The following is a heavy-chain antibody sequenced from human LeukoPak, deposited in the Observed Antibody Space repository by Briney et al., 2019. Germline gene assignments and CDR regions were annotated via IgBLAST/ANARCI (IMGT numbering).Heavy chain of an antibody. Sequence: AASVKVSCTASGYTFTSYAMHWVRHAPGQRLEWMGWINAGNGNTKYSQKFQGRVTITRDTSASTAYMELSSLRSEDTAVYYCARDSWMVVTAIGYYFDYWGQGTLVTVSS. D-gene: IGHD2-21*02. CDR2: INAGNGNT. CDR3: ARDSWMVVTAIGYYFDY. J-gene: IGHJ4*02. V-gene: IGHV1-3*01. CDR1: GYTFTSYA.